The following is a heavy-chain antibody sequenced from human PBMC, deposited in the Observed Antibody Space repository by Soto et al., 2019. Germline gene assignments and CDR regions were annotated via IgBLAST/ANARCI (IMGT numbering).Heavy chain of an antibody. CDR2: IYYSGST. D-gene: IGHD3-22*01. CDR1: GGSISSYY. Sequence: SETLSLTCTVSGGSISSYYWSWIRQPPGKGLEWIGYIYYSGSTNYNPSLKSRVTISVDTSKNQFSLKLSSVTAADTAEYYCARGGYLNWFDPWGKGTLVTVSS. J-gene: IGHJ5*02. V-gene: IGHV4-59*01. CDR3: ARGGYLNWFDP.